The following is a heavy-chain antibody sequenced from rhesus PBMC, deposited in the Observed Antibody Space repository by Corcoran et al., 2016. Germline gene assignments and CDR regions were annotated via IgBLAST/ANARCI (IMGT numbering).Heavy chain of an antibody. CDR1: GFSLSTSGMG. Sequence: QVTLKESGPALVKPAQTLTLTCTFSGFSLSTSGMGVGWIRQLSRKTLEWLAHIYWDDDNRYSTSLKSRLTLSKDTAKNQVVLTIADMDPMDTATYYCARRYSGYSYGYFDSWGQGVLVTVSS. J-gene: IGHJ4*01. CDR2: IYWDDDN. D-gene: IGHD5-24*01. V-gene: IGHV2-174*02. CDR3: ARRYSGYSYGYFDS.